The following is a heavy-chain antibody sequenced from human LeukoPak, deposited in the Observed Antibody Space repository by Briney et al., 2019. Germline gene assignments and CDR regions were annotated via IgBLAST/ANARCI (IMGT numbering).Heavy chain of an antibody. J-gene: IGHJ6*02. CDR2: ISGSGGNT. CDR1: GFTFSSYA. CDR3: AKELSTYYDFWSGYTYGMDV. Sequence: GESLRLSCAASGFTFSSYAMSWVRQAPGKGLEWVSAISGSGGNTYYADSVKGRFTISRDNSKNTLYLQMNSLRAEDTAVYYCAKELSTYYDFWSGYTYGMDVWGQGTTVTVSS. V-gene: IGHV3-23*01. D-gene: IGHD3-3*01.